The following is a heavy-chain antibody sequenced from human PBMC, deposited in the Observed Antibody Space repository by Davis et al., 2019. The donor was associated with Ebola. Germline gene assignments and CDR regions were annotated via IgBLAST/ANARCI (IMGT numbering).Heavy chain of an antibody. CDR2: IYHSGST. D-gene: IGHD5-18*01. V-gene: IGHV4-30-2*01. Sequence: MPSETLSLTCAVSGGSISSGGYSWSWIRQPPGKGLEWIGYIYHSGSTNYNTSLKSRVTISVDTSKKQFSLRLSSVTAADTAVYYCARGRYKYGYNWFDPWGQGTLVTVSS. CDR3: ARGRYKYGYNWFDP. CDR1: GGSISSGGYS. J-gene: IGHJ5*02.